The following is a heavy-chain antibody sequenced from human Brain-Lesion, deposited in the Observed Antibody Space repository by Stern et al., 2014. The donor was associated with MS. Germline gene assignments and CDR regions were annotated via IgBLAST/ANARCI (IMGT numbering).Heavy chain of an antibody. J-gene: IGHJ5*01. Sequence: EVQLLESGGGLVQPGGSLRLSCAASGFTFGNSWMPWVRQAQGKGLVWVSRVNNDGRRTSYADSVKGRFTMSRDNAKNTLYLQMNSLRVEDTAIYYCARGERWFDSWGQGTLVTVSS. CDR1: GFTFGNSW. CDR3: ARGERWFDS. V-gene: IGHV3-74*02. CDR2: VNNDGRRT. D-gene: IGHD3-10*01.